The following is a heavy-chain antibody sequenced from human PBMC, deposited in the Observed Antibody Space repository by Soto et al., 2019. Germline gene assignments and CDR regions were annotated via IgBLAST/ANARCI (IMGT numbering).Heavy chain of an antibody. J-gene: IGHJ4*02. CDR1: GFTFSSYA. Sequence: GGSLRLSCAASGFTFSSYAMHWVRQAPGKGLEWVAVISYDGSNKYYADSVKGRFTISRDNSKNTLYLQMNSLRAEDTAVYYCARTGGYYYDSSGYYESLYYFDYWGQGTLVTVSS. CDR2: ISYDGSNK. D-gene: IGHD3-22*01. V-gene: IGHV3-30-3*01. CDR3: ARTGGYYYDSSGYYESLYYFDY.